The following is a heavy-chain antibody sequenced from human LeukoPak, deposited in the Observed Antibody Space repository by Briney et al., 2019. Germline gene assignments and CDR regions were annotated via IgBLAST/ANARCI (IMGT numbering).Heavy chain of an antibody. J-gene: IGHJ4*02. Sequence: GESLRLSCAASGFTFSNTWMAWVRQAPGKGLEWVANINQDGSTKHYVDSVKGRFTISRDNAKNSLYLQMNSLRAEDTAVYYCARDQIGSLDYWGQGTLVTVSS. CDR3: ARDQIGSLDY. CDR1: GFTFSNTW. D-gene: IGHD1-26*01. V-gene: IGHV3-7*01. CDR2: INQDGSTK.